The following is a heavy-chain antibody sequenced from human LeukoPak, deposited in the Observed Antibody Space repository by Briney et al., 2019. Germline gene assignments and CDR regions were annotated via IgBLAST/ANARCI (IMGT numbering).Heavy chain of an antibody. Sequence: SETLSLTCTVSGGSISSYYWSWIRQPPGKGLEWIGYIYYSGSTNYNPSLKSRVTISVDTSKNQFSLKLSSVTAADTAVYYCARDAVAGIDYWGQGALVTVSS. D-gene: IGHD6-19*01. CDR2: IYYSGST. J-gene: IGHJ4*02. CDR1: GGSISSYY. V-gene: IGHV4-59*01. CDR3: ARDAVAGIDY.